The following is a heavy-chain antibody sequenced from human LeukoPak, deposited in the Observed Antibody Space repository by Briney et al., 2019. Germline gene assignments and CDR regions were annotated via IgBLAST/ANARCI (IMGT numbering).Heavy chain of an antibody. V-gene: IGHV3-30*04. CDR2: ISYDGTKR. J-gene: IGHJ5*02. D-gene: IGHD1-26*01. CDR3: ARDLVSGSYGGWFDP. Sequence: GGSLRLSCAASGFTFSNYAMHWVRQAPGKGLEWVAVISYDGTKRYYQDSVKGRFTISRDNSMNTLYLQVSSLRPEDTAVYYCARDLVSGSYGGWFDPRGQGTLVTVSS. CDR1: GFTFSNYA.